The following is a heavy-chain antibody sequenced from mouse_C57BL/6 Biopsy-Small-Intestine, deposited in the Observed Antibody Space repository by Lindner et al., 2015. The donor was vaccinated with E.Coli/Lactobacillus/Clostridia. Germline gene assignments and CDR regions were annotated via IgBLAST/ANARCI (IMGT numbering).Heavy chain of an antibody. CDR2: ISYSGST. Sequence: VQLQESGPGMVKPSQSLSLTCTVTGYSITSGYDWHWIRHFPGNKLEWIGYISYSGSTDYNPSLKSRISITHDTSKNHFFLKLNSVTTEDTATYYCARGDYYGSSYEWYFDVWGTGTTVTVSS. J-gene: IGHJ1*03. CDR3: ARGDYYGSSYEWYFDV. V-gene: IGHV3-1*01. CDR1: GYSITSGYD. D-gene: IGHD1-1*01.